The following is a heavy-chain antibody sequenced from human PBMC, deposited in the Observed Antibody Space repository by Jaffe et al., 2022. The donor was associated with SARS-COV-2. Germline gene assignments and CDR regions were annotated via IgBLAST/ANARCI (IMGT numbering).Heavy chain of an antibody. CDR2: ISSSSRTI. CDR3: ARDLSDNSGYEGEYFFDS. J-gene: IGHJ4*02. CDR1: GFAFSRYS. V-gene: IGHV3-48*01. Sequence: EVQLVESGGGLVQPGGSLRLSCAASGFAFSRYSVNWVRQAPGKGLEWLSYISSSSRTIYYADSVKGRFTISRDNAKNSLFLQMNSLRAEDTAVYYCARDLSDNSGYEGEYFFDSWGQGTLVTVSS. D-gene: IGHD5-12*01.